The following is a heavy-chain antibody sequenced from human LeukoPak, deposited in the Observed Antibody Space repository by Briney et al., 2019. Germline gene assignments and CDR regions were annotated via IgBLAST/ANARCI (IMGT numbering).Heavy chain of an antibody. CDR3: ARAEGGGTTKRGFNFDY. V-gene: IGHV3-21*01. CDR2: ISSSSSYI. CDR1: GFTFSSYS. D-gene: IGHD2-15*01. J-gene: IGHJ4*02. Sequence: GGSLRLSCAASGFTFSSYSMNWVRQAPGKGLEWVSSISSSSSYIYYADSVKGRFTISRNNAKNSLYLQMNSLRAEDTAVYYCARAEGGGTTKRGFNFDYWGQGTLVTVSS.